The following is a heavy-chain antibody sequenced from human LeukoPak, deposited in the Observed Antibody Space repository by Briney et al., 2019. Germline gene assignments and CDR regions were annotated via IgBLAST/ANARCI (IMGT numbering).Heavy chain of an antibody. V-gene: IGHV4-34*01. CDR3: ARQLTN. Sequence: SETLSLTCAVYGGSFGGYYWSWVRQPPGKGLEWIGQINESGNTNYSTSRKSRDSMSVDTSKKQFSLKLSSVTAADTAVYYCARQLTNWGQGTLVTVSS. CDR1: GGSFGGYY. CDR2: INESGNT. D-gene: IGHD3-10*01. J-gene: IGHJ4*02.